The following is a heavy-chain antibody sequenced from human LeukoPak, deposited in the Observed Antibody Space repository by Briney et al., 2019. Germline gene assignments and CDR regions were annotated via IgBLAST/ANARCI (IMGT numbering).Heavy chain of an antibody. V-gene: IGHV4-59*01. CDR2: IYYSGST. D-gene: IGHD3-22*01. J-gene: IGHJ6*03. CDR1: GGSISRYY. Sequence: SETLSLTCTVSGGSISRYYWSWIRQPPGKGLEWIGYIYYSGSTNYNPSLKSRVTISVDTSKNQFSLKLSSVTAVDTAVCYCARALAYYDSSGYYYYYYYMDVWGKRTTVTVSS. CDR3: ARALAYYDSSGYYYYYYYMDV.